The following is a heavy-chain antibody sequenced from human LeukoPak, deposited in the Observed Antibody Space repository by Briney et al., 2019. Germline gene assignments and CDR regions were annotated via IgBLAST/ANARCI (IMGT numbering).Heavy chain of an antibody. V-gene: IGHV4-59*01. CDR2: IYYSGST. CDR1: GFTFSDYY. J-gene: IGHJ6*03. D-gene: IGHD3-22*01. CDR3: ARVPYYYDSSGYYNPYYMDV. Sequence: GSLRLSCAASGFTFSDYYMSWIRQAPGKGLEWIGYIYYSGSTNYNPSLKSRVTISVDTSKNQFSLKLSSVTAADTAVYYCARVPYYYDSSGYYNPYYMDVWGKGTTVTVSS.